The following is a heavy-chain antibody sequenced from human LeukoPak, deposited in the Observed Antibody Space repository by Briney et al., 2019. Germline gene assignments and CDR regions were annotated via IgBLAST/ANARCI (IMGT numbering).Heavy chain of an antibody. D-gene: IGHD3-10*01. CDR3: ARLGRLLWFGEFLFDY. V-gene: IGHV3-21*01. Sequence: PGGSLRLSCAASGFTFSSYSMNWVRQAPGKGLEWVSSISRSSSYIYYADSVKGRFTISRDNAKNSLYLQMNSLRAEDTAVYYCARLGRLLWFGEFLFDYWGQGTLVTVSS. CDR2: ISRSSSYI. J-gene: IGHJ4*02. CDR1: GFTFSSYS.